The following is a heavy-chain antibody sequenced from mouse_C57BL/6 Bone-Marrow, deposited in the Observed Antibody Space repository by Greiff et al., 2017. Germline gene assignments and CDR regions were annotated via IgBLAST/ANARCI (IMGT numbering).Heavy chain of an antibody. V-gene: IGHV5-12*01. J-gene: IGHJ3*01. CDR1: GFTFSDYY. D-gene: IGHD2-3*01. Sequence: EVNVVESGGGLVQPGGSLKLSCAASGFTFSDYYMYWVRQTPEKRLEWVAYISNGGGSTYYPDTVKGRFTISRDNAKNTLYLQMSRLKSEDTAMYYCARSVDGYFAYWGQGTLVTVSA. CDR3: ARSVDGYFAY. CDR2: ISNGGGST.